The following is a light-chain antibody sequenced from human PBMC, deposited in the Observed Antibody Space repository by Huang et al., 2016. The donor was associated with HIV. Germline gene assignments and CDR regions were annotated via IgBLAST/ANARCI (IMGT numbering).Light chain of an antibody. CDR2: GAS. Sequence: ETVLTQSPGTLSLSPGERATLSCRASQTLSSSYLAWYQQKPCQAPRRLIYGASTRATGIPDRFSGSGSGTDFTLTISKLEPEDFAVYYCQQYRSSRTFGQGTKVEIK. V-gene: IGKV3-20*01. J-gene: IGKJ1*01. CDR3: QQYRSSRT. CDR1: QTLSSSY.